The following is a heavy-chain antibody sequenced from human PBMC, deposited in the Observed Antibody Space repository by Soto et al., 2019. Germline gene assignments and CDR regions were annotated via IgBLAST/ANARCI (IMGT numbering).Heavy chain of an antibody. Sequence: PSETLSLTCTVSGGSISSGDYYWSWIRQPPGKGLEWIGYIYYSGSTYYNPSLKSRVTISVDTSKNQFSLKLSSVTAADTAVYYCARDFLEWLVIDYWGQGTLVTVLL. V-gene: IGHV4-30-4*01. CDR3: ARDFLEWLVIDY. CDR1: GGSISSGDYY. D-gene: IGHD3-3*01. CDR2: IYYSGST. J-gene: IGHJ4*02.